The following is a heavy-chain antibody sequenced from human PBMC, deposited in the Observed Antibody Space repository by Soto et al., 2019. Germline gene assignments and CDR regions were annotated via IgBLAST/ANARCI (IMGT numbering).Heavy chain of an antibody. V-gene: IGHV3-30*03. CDR1: EFTFSSYG. D-gene: IGHD3-3*01. CDR2: ISYDGSNK. J-gene: IGHJ5*01. Sequence: PVGSLRLSCAASEFTFSSYGMHWVRQAPGKGLEWVAVISYDGSNKYYADSVKGRFTISRDNSKNTLYLQMNSLRAEDTAVYYCARDVGLQHDTGYYDFWSAKNNWFDSWGQGTLVTVSS. CDR3: ARDVGLQHDTGYYDFWSAKNNWFDS.